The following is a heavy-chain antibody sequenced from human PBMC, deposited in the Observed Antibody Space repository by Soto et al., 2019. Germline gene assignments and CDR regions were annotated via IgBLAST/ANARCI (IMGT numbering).Heavy chain of an antibody. D-gene: IGHD3-22*01. CDR3: AREIASVVVLTTGLGWFDP. J-gene: IGHJ5*02. CDR1: GGTFSSYA. CDR2: IIPIFGTA. V-gene: IGHV1-69*13. Sequence: SVKVSCKASGGTFSSYAISWVRQAPGQGLEWMGGIIPIFGTANYAQKFQGRVTITADESTSTAYMELSSLRSEDTAVYYCAREIASVVVLTTGLGWFDPWGQGTLVTV.